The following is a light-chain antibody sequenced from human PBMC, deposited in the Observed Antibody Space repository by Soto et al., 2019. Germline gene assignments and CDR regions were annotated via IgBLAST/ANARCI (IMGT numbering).Light chain of an antibody. CDR1: QNINSN. CDR3: QQDKDWPPLT. Sequence: EILMTQSPLTLSVSPGEGATLSCRASQNINSNLAWYQQRPGQAPRVLIYGASSRASGIPDRFSGSGSGTDFTLSINRLQPDDFAVYYCQQDKDWPPLTFGGGTRLESK. CDR2: GAS. V-gene: IGKV3D-15*01. J-gene: IGKJ4*01.